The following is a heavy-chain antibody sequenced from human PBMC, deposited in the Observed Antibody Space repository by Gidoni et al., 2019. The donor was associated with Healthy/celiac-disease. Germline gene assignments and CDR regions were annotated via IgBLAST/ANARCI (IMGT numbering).Heavy chain of an antibody. V-gene: IGHV1-69*04. Sequence: QVQLVQSGAEVKKPGSSVKVSCKASGGTFSSYAISWVRKAPGQGLEWMVRIIPILGIANYAQKFQGRVTITADKSTSTAYMELSSLRSEDTAVYYCARDHYGSGSYPDYWGQGTLVTVSS. J-gene: IGHJ4*02. CDR3: ARDHYGSGSYPDY. D-gene: IGHD3-10*01. CDR1: GGTFSSYA. CDR2: IIPILGIA.